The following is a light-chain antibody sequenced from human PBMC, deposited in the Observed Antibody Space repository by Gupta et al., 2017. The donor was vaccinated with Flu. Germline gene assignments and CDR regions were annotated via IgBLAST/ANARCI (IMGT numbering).Light chain of an antibody. Sequence: SYVLTQSPSVSVAPGQTARITCGGNNIAAKSVHWYQLKPGQAPVLVVYNDSDRPSGIPERFSGSNSGNTATLSVSRVEVGDEADYFCQVWDNDNDHVVFGGGTKLTVL. J-gene: IGLJ3*02. CDR2: NDS. V-gene: IGLV3-21*02. CDR1: NIAAKS. CDR3: QVWDNDNDHVV.